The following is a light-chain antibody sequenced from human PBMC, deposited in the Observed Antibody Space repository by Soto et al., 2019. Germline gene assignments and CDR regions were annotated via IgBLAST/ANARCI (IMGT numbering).Light chain of an antibody. CDR1: SSNIGSHT. CDR2: SNT. V-gene: IGLV1-44*01. CDR3: ATWDDSLDGVV. Sequence: QSVLTQPPSASGTPGQTIAISCSGGSSNIGSHTVNWYQQLPGTAPRLLIYSNTQRPSGVPDRFSGSKSGTSASLATTGLQSDSEGDYYCATWDDSLDGVVFGGGTKVTVL. J-gene: IGLJ2*01.